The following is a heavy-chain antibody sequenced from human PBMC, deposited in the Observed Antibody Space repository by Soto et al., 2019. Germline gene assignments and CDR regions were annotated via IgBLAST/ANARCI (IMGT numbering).Heavy chain of an antibody. CDR2: INAGNGNT. J-gene: IGHJ3*02. D-gene: IGHD2-2*01. Sequence: ASVKVSCKASGYTFTGYAMHWVRQAPGQRLEWMGWINAGNGNTKYSQKFQGRVTITRDTSTSTAYMELRSLRSDDTAVYYCARVVVPGPHHFDIWGQGTMVT. CDR1: GYTFTGYA. V-gene: IGHV1-3*01. CDR3: ARVVVPGPHHFDI.